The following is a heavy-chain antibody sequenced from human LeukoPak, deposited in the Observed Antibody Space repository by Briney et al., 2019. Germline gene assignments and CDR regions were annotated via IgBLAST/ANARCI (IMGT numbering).Heavy chain of an antibody. CDR1: EFTFSSYW. Sequence: GGSLRLSCAASEFTFSSYWMSWVRQAPGKGLEWVANIKQDGGQIYYLESVKGRFTVSRDNAKNTLFLQMNSLRAEDTAVYYCVRNMVRGIVYFDSWGQGTLVTVSS. V-gene: IGHV3-7*01. J-gene: IGHJ4*02. CDR2: IKQDGGQI. CDR3: VRNMVRGIVYFDS. D-gene: IGHD3-10*01.